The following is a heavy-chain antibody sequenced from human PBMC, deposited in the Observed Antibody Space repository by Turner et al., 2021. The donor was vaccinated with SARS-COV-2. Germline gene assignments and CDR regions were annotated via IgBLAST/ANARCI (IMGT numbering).Heavy chain of an antibody. CDR3: ARPPLQDVLPNSIDAFDI. D-gene: IGHD3-10*01. CDR2: IWYDGSNK. Sequence: QVLLVASGGGVVPPGRSLRLSCAASGFTFSGYCIHWVRQAPGKGSEWEAVIWYDGSNKYYADSLKGRVNSCRDNSKNTLYKKMNSRRAEDTAVYYCARPPLQDVLPNSIDAFDIWGQGTMVTVSS. V-gene: IGHV3-33*01. J-gene: IGHJ3*02. CDR1: GFTFSGYC.